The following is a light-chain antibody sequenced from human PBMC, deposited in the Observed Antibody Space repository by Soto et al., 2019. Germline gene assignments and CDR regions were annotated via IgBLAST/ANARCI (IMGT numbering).Light chain of an antibody. CDR1: SSDVGGYKY. CDR2: EVN. J-gene: IGLJ1*01. CDR3: SSYAGINNLGV. V-gene: IGLV2-8*01. Sequence: QSALTQPPSASGSPGQSVTISCTGTSSDVGGYKYVSLYQQHPGKAPKLMIFEVNKRPSGVPDRFSGSKSGNTASLTVSGLQAEDEADYYCSSYAGINNLGVFGTGTKDTVL.